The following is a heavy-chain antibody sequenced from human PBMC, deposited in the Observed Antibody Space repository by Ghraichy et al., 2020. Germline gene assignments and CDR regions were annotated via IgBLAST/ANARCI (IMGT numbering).Heavy chain of an antibody. J-gene: IGHJ4*02. V-gene: IGHV1-2*02. Sequence: ASVKVSCKSSGYILTDYYIYWVRQAPGQGLEWMGWINPNSGGTKYAQKFQGRVTMTRDTSVSAAYMELSSLRSDDTAVYYCARGGDRDGNSYGGRWIDFWGQGTLVTISS. CDR1: GYILTDYY. CDR2: INPNSGGT. CDR3: ARGGDRDGNSYGGRWIDF. D-gene: IGHD5-24*01.